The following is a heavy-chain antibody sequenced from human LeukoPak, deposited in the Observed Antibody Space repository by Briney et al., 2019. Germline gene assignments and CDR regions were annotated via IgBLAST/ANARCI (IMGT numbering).Heavy chain of an antibody. V-gene: IGHV3-53*01. CDR1: GFTVSSNY. CDR3: WRSGSSWYSGIDY. D-gene: IGHD6-13*01. Sequence: GGSLRLSCAASGFTVSSNYMRWVRQAPGKGLEWVSVIYSGGSTYYADSVKGRFTISRAKSKNTLYLQMHSLRAEDTAVYYCWRSGSSWYSGIDYWGQGTLVTVSS. J-gene: IGHJ4*02. CDR2: IYSGGST.